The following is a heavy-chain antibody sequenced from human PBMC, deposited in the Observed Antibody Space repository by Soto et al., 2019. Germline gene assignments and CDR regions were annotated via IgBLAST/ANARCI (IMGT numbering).Heavy chain of an antibody. CDR2: ISGSSTST. J-gene: IGHJ6*02. D-gene: IGHD3-3*01. V-gene: IGHV3-23*01. CDR1: GFTFSSYA. CDR3: AKETFGSDFWSGYSHQVGYYGMDV. Sequence: GGSLRLSCAASGFTFSSYAMSWVRQAPGKGLEWVSAISGSSTSTYYADSAKGRFTISRDNSKNRLYVQMNSLTAEDTAVYYCAKETFGSDFWSGYSHQVGYYGMDVWGQGTTVTVSS.